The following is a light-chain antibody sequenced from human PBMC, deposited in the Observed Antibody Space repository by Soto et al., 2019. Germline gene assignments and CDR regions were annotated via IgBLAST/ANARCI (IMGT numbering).Light chain of an antibody. CDR1: QSVNSS. Sequence: EIVLTQSPATLSLSPGERATLSCRASQSVNSSLAWYQQKPGQAPRLLIYDASNRATGIPARFSGSGSGTDFTLTINSLEPEDFAVYYCQQRSNWPPLTFGGGTKVEIK. CDR3: QQRSNWPPLT. J-gene: IGKJ4*01. CDR2: DAS. V-gene: IGKV3-11*01.